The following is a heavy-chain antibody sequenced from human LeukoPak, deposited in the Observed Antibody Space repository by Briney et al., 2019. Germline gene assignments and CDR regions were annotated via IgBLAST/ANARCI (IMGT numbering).Heavy chain of an antibody. CDR2: IYYRGDI. CDR1: DGSIRTYY. J-gene: IGHJ4*02. V-gene: IGHV4-59*03. CDR3: ATNKDWAEAD. D-gene: IGHD3/OR15-3a*01. Sequence: SETLSLTCSVSDGSIRTYYWSWIRQSPGQGLEWIGNIYYRGDINYNPSLKSRVIISIDTSKNQFSLKVTSLTTADTAVYYCATNKDWAEADWGQGTLVIVSS.